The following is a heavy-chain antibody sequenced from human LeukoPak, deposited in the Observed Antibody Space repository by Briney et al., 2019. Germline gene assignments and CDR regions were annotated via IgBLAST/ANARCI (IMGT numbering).Heavy chain of an antibody. D-gene: IGHD1-14*01. Sequence: GGSLTLSCAASGYPFSIYAMHWPRHAPDKGLVWVAVISYDGRNKYYADSVKGRFTISRDNAKNSLYLQMNSLRAEDTALYYCAKDTSNLRHDAFDIWGQGTMVTVSS. CDR3: AKDTSNLRHDAFDI. CDR2: ISYDGRNK. CDR1: GYPFSIYA. J-gene: IGHJ3*02. V-gene: IGHV3-30*04.